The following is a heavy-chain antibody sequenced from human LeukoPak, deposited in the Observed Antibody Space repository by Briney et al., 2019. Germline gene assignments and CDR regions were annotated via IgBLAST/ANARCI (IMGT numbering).Heavy chain of an antibody. J-gene: IGHJ4*02. Sequence: AISGSGGSTYYADSVKGRFIISRDNSKNTLYLQMNSLRAEDTAVYYCAKSRDVVATVFDYWGQGTLVTVSS. CDR3: AKSRDVVATVFDY. D-gene: IGHD5-12*01. V-gene: IGHV3-23*01. CDR2: ISGSGGST.